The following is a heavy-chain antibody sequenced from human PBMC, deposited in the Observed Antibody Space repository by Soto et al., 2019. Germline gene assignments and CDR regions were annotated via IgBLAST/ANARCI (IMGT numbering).Heavy chain of an antibody. D-gene: IGHD6-13*01. CDR1: GGSISSYY. CDR3: ARQPGYSSSWYYYYGMHV. Sequence: PSETLSLTCTVSGGSISSYYWSWIRQPPGKGLEWIGYIYYSGSTNYNPSLKSRVTISVDTSKNQFSLKLSSVTAADTAVYYCARQPGYSSSWYYYYGMHVWGQATTFTVS. CDR2: IYYSGST. J-gene: IGHJ6*02. V-gene: IGHV4-59*08.